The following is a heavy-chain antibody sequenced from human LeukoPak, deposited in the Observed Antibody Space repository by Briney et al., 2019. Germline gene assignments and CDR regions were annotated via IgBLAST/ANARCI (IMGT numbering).Heavy chain of an antibody. CDR1: GGTFSSYA. CDR2: IIPIFGTA. J-gene: IGHJ6*03. CDR3: ARVTYCSSTSCYEDYYYYMDV. V-gene: IGHV1-69*13. Sequence: SVKVSCKASGGTFSSYAISWVRQAPGQGLEWMGGIIPIFGTANYAQKFQGRVTITADESTSTAYMELSSLRSEDTAVYYCARVTYCSSTSCYEDYYYYMDVWGKGTTVTISS. D-gene: IGHD2-2*01.